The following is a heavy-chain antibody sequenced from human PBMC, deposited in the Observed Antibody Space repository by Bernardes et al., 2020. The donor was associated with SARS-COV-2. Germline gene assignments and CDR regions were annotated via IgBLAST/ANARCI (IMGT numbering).Heavy chain of an antibody. Sequence: GGSLRLSCAASGFSVTSNYMSWVRQAPGRGLEWVSFTNRGGNTFYADSVKGKFTISRDTSTNTLYLQMNGLRAEDTAVYYCARDGYPEGSFYFYGMDVWGQGTTVTVSS. CDR2: TNRGGNT. CDR3: ARDGYPEGSFYFYGMDV. V-gene: IGHV3-66*01. J-gene: IGHJ6*02. CDR1: GFSVTSNY. D-gene: IGHD5-12*01.